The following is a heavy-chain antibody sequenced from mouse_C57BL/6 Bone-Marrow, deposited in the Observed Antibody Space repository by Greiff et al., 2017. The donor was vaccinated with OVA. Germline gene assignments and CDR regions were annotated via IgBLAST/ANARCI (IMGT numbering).Heavy chain of an antibody. D-gene: IGHD2-3*01. J-gene: IGHJ2*01. CDR2: ISGGGGNT. V-gene: IGHV5-9*01. Sequence: EVQLVESGGGLVKPGGSLKLSCAASGFTFSSYTMSWVRQTPEKRLEWVATISGGGGNTYYPDSVKGRFTISRDNANNTLYLQMSKLRSEDTALCYCARLLYDGYYVGYFDYWGQGTTLTVSS. CDR3: ARLLYDGYYVGYFDY. CDR1: GFTFSSYT.